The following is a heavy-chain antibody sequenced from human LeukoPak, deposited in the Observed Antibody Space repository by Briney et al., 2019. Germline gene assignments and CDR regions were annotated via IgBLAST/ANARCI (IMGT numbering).Heavy chain of an antibody. Sequence: GGSLRLSWAASGLTFGDYDMSWVRQAPGKGMEWVSTISSSGRDTYYADSVKGRFTISRDNSKNTLYLQMNSLRAEDTAVFYCAKIPPGYCSAGSCYLDYWGQGTLVTVSS. CDR2: ISSSGRDT. CDR1: GLTFGDYD. J-gene: IGHJ4*02. D-gene: IGHD2-15*01. V-gene: IGHV3-23*01. CDR3: AKIPPGYCSAGSCYLDY.